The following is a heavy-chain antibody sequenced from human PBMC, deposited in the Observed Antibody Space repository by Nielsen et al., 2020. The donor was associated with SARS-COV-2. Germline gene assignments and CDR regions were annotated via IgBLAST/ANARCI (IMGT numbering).Heavy chain of an antibody. J-gene: IGHJ4*02. CDR2: INHSGST. CDR1: GGSISSSSYY. D-gene: IGHD3-22*01. V-gene: IGHV4-39*07. CDR3: ARGPPVDYYDNSGYYYLDY. Sequence: GSLRLSCTVSGGSISSSSYYWGWIRQPPGKGLEWIGEINHSGSTNYNPSLKSRVTISVDTSKNQFSLKLSSVTAADTAVYYCARGPPVDYYDNSGYYYLDYWGQGTLVTVSS.